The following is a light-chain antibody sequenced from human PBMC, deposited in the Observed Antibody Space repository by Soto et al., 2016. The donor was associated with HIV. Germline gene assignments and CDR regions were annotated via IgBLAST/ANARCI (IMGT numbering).Light chain of an antibody. CDR2: AAS. Sequence: DIQMTQSPSAMSASVGDRVTITCRASQGISSYLVWFQQKPGKAPKRLIYAASTLQSGVPSRFSGSGSGTEFTLTINSLQPEDFATYYCVQHNSYPRTFGQGTTVKSN. J-gene: IGKJ1*01. CDR3: VQHNSYPRT. V-gene: IGKV1-17*03. CDR1: QGISSY.